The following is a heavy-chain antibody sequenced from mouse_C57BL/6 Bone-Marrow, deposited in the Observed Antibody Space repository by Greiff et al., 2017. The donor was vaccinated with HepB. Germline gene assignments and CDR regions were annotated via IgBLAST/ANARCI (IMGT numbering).Heavy chain of an antibody. CDR1: GYTFTSYW. CDR2: IDPSDSYT. CDR3: AAGTTVVVN. V-gene: IGHV1-50*01. D-gene: IGHD1-1*01. Sequence: QVQLQQPGAELVKPGASVKLSCKASGYTFTSYWMQWVKQRPGQGLEWIGEIDPSDSYTNYNQKFKGKATLTVDPSSSTADMQLSSLTSEDSAVYYCAAGTTVVVNWGQGTLVTVSA. J-gene: IGHJ3*01.